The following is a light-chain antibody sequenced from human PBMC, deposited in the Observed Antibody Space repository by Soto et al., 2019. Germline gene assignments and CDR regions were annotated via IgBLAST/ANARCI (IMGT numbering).Light chain of an antibody. CDR1: QSVSIN. V-gene: IGKV3-15*01. CDR2: GAS. Sequence: EIVMTQSQATRSVSPGERATLSCSASQSVSINLAWYQQKPGQAPRLLIYGASTRATGIPARFSGSGSGTEFTLTISSLQSEDFAVYYCQQYNNWTPITFGQGTRLEIK. J-gene: IGKJ5*01. CDR3: QQYNNWTPIT.